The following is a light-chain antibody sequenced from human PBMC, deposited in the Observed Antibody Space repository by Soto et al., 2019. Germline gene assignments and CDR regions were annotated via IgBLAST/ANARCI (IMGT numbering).Light chain of an antibody. CDR1: SSDVGRYNY. J-gene: IGLJ3*02. CDR3: TSYTSNTTWV. V-gene: IGLV2-14*01. Sequence: QSVLTQPAAVSGPPGQSITISCTGTSSDVGRYNYVSWYQQHPGKAPKLVIYEVRNRPSGISNRFSASKSGDTASLTISVVQAEDEAEYYCTSYTSNTTWVFGGGTKLTVL. CDR2: EVR.